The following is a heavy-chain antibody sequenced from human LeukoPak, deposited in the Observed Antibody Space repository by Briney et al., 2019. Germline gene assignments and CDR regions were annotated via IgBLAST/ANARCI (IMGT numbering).Heavy chain of an antibody. Sequence: PGGSLRLSCAASGFTFSTYTMYWVRHPPGKRLEWVSIIGNNGGGIHYADSVKGRFTISRDNSKNTLFLQMNSLRPEDTALYYCAREITIFGVVIQRYDAFDIWGQGTMVTVSS. CDR3: AREITIFGVVIQRYDAFDI. D-gene: IGHD3-3*01. J-gene: IGHJ3*02. V-gene: IGHV3-23*01. CDR1: GFTFSTYT. CDR2: IGNNGGGI.